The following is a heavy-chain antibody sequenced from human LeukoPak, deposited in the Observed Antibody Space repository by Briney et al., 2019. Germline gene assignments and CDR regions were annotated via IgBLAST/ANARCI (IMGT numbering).Heavy chain of an antibody. Sequence: GGSLRLSCVASGFTLSSFSTYWMSWIRQAPGKGLEWVANIKQDGSEKYYVDSVKGRFTISRDNAENSLFLQMNSLTVDDTAVYHCVRDRRPTVYGGLDFWGQGTRVTVSS. CDR1: GFTLSSFSTYW. CDR2: IKQDGSEK. D-gene: IGHD3-16*01. V-gene: IGHV3-7*01. CDR3: VRDRRPTVYGGLDF. J-gene: IGHJ4*02.